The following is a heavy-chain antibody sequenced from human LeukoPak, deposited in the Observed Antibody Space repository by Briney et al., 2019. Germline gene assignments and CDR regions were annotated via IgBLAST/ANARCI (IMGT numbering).Heavy chain of an antibody. CDR2: INSDGSST. Sequence: GGSLRLSCAASGFTFSSYWMHWVRQAPGKGLVWVSRINSDGSSTSYADPVKGRFTISRDNAKNTLYLQMNSLRAEDTAVYYCARDPYFDWLHYFDYWGQGTLVTVSS. CDR3: ARDPYFDWLHYFDY. V-gene: IGHV3-74*01. D-gene: IGHD3-9*01. J-gene: IGHJ4*02. CDR1: GFTFSSYW.